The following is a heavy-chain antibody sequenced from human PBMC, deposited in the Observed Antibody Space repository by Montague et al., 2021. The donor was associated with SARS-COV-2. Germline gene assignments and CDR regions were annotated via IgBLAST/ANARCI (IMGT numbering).Heavy chain of an antibody. Sequence: SLRLSCAASGFTFDDYAMHWVRQAPGKGLEWVSGICWNSGSIGYADSVKGRFTISRDNAKNSLYLQMNSLRAEDTAVYYCARGSTVTHYWGQGTLVTVSS. J-gene: IGHJ4*02. V-gene: IGHV3-9*01. D-gene: IGHD4-17*01. CDR2: ICWNSGSI. CDR3: ARGSTVTHY. CDR1: GFTFDDYA.